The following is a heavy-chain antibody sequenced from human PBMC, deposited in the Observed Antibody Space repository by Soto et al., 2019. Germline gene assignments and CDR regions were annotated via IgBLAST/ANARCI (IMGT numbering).Heavy chain of an antibody. Sequence: SETLSLTCSVSGVSISNYYWSWIRQPPGKGLEWIGNMYYSRSTNYNPSLESRVTISVDTSKNQCSLNLNSVTAADTAVYYCARQPGKYCRGTSCYDPFDYWGQGILVTLSS. V-gene: IGHV4-59*01. J-gene: IGHJ4*02. CDR3: ARQPGKYCRGTSCYDPFDY. CDR2: MYYSRST. CDR1: GVSISNYY. D-gene: IGHD2-2*01.